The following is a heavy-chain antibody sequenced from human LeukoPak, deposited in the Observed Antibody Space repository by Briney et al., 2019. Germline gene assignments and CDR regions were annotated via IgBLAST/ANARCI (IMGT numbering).Heavy chain of an antibody. CDR1: GYTFTGYY. D-gene: IGHD2-2*01. CDR3: WGLVPDIVVVPAATHDAFDI. V-gene: IGHV1-2*02. CDR2: INPNSGGT. J-gene: IGHJ3*02. Sequence: GASVKVSCKASGYTFTGYYMHWVRQAPGQGLEWMGWINPNSGGTNYAQKFQGRVTMTRDTSISTAYMELSRLRSDDTAVYYCWGLVPDIVVVPAATHDAFDIWGQGTMVTVSS.